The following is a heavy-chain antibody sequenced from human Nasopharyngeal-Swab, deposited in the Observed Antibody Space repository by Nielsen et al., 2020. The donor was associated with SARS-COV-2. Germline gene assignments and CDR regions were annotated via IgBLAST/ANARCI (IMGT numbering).Heavy chain of an antibody. CDR2: IDTDGTIT. J-gene: IGHJ4*02. CDR3: ARGGWYPDY. D-gene: IGHD6-19*01. CDR1: GFTFSTYW. V-gene: IGHV3-74*01. Sequence: GESLKISCAASGFTFSTYWMHWVRQPPGKGLLWVSRIDTDGTITDYADSVKGRFTISRDNAKSSLDLQMNSLRAEDTAVYHCARGGWYPDYWGQGTLVTVSS.